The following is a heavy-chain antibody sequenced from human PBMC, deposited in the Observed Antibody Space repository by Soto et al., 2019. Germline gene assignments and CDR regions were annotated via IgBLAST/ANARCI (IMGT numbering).Heavy chain of an antibody. J-gene: IGHJ4*02. CDR2: IYSGGYT. Sequence: EVQLVESGGGLIQPGGSLRLSCAVSGFTVSNNYMSWVRQAPGKGLEGVSVIYSGGYTAYGDSVKGRFTISRDNSKNTLLPQTKRRGAAHTAVYYWCAHPGGGGYWGQGTLVTVSS. CDR1: GFTVSNNY. CDR3: CAHPGGGGY. D-gene: IGHD3-10*01. V-gene: IGHV3-53*01.